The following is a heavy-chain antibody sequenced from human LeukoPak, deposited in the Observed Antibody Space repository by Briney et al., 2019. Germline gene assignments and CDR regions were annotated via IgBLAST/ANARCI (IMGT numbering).Heavy chain of an antibody. J-gene: IGHJ5*02. D-gene: IGHD2-15*01. CDR2: INSDGRST. CDR3: ARDSPRGYCSGGSCYAWFDP. CDR1: GFTFSSTL. V-gene: IGHV3-74*01. Sequence: GGSLRLSCAASGFTFSSTLMHWVRQGPGKGLVWVSHINSDGRSTRYADSVKGRFTISRDNAKNTLYLQMNSLRAEDTAVYYCARDSPRGYCSGGSCYAWFDPWGQGTLVTVSS.